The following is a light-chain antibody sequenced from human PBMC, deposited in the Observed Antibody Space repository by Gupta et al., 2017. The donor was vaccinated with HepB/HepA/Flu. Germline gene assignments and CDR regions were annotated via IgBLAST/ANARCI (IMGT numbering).Light chain of an antibody. Sequence: EIVLTQSPATLSLSPGERATLSCRASQSVSSYLDWYQQKPGQPPRLLIYDASNRATGIPARFSGSGSGTDFTLTSSGLEPEDFAVYYWQQRSNWLTFGGGTKVEIK. CDR2: DAS. J-gene: IGKJ4*01. CDR1: QSVSSY. V-gene: IGKV3-11*01. CDR3: QQRSNWLT.